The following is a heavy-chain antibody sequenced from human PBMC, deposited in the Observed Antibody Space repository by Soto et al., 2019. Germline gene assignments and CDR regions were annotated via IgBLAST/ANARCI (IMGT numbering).Heavy chain of an antibody. CDR2: MNPNSGNT. D-gene: IGHD2-21*01. V-gene: IGHV1-8*01. Sequence: ASVKVSCKASGYTFTSYDINWVRQATGQGREWMGWMNPNSGNTGYAQKFQGRVTMTRNTSISTAYMELSSLRSEDTAVYYCASLLATGDPDFDYWGQGTLVTAPQ. CDR1: GYTFTSYD. CDR3: ASLLATGDPDFDY. J-gene: IGHJ4*02.